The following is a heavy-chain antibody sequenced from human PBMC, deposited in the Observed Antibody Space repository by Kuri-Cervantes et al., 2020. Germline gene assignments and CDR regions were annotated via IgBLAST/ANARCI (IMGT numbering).Heavy chain of an antibody. CDR2: IDYSGTT. V-gene: IGHV4-39*07. CDR3: ARASELLWFRELSDAFDI. Sequence: SETLSLTCIVSRGSISNTYYWGWIRQPPGKGLEWIGSIDYSGTTYYNSSLKSRVTISVDTSKNQFSLNLNSVTAADTAVYYCARASELLWFRELSDAFDIWGQGTMVTVSS. CDR1: RGSISNTYY. D-gene: IGHD3-10*01. J-gene: IGHJ3*02.